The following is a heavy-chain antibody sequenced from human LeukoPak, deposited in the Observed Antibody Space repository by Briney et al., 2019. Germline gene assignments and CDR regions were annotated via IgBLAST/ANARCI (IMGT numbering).Heavy chain of an antibody. V-gene: IGHV3-49*04. CDR1: GFNFVDHP. D-gene: IGHD5-18*01. CDR2: IRSKAYRGTT. Sequence: GGALRLSCPTSGFNFVDHPMTGVRQAPGKGLEWVGFIRSKAYRGTTEYAASVKGRFTISRDDSKSVVYLQMNSLKSEDTAVYYCSRGPIQLWVHNGVDVWGQGTTVTVSS. J-gene: IGHJ6*02. CDR3: SRGPIQLWVHNGVDV.